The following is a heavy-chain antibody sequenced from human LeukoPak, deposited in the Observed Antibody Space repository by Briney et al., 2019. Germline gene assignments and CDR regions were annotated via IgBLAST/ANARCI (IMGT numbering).Heavy chain of an antibody. CDR3: ARHGPFVLLWFGELSRYDYNWFDP. J-gene: IGHJ5*02. D-gene: IGHD3-10*01. V-gene: IGHV4-34*01. Sequence: PSETLSLTCAVYGGSFSGYYWSWIRQPPGKGLEWIGEINHSGSTNYNPSLKSRVTISVDTSKNQFSLKLSSVTAADTAVYYCARHGPFVLLWFGELSRYDYNWFDPWGQGTLVTVSS. CDR1: GGSFSGYY. CDR2: INHSGST.